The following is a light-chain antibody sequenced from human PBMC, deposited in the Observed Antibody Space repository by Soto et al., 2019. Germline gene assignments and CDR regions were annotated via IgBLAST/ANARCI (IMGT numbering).Light chain of an antibody. J-gene: IGKJ1*01. V-gene: IGKV1D-16*01. CDR1: EDVSTW. CDR3: QQYNTYSWT. Sequence: DIQMTQSPPSVSASVGDRVTITCRASEDVSTWLAWYQRKPGKGPKLLIYAASSLQSGVPSRFSGSGSGTEFTLTINSLQPDDVATYYCQQYNTYSWTFGQGTKVDIK. CDR2: AAS.